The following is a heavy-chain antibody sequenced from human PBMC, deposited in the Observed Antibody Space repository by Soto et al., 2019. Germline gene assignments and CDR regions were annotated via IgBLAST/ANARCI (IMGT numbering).Heavy chain of an antibody. D-gene: IGHD3-10*01. J-gene: IGHJ4*02. CDR3: AKVHGSGNYHNFPDY. CDR2: ISGSGGSI. V-gene: IGHV3-23*01. CDR1: GFTFSTYA. Sequence: GSLRLSCAASGFTFSTYAITWVRQAPGKGLEWVSLISGSGGSIYYADSVKGRFTISRDNSKNTLYLQMNSLRAEDTAVYYCAKVHGSGNYHNFPDYWGQGTLVTVSS.